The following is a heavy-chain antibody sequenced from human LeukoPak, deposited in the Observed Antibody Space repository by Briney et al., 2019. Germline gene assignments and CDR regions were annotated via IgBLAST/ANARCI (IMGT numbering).Heavy chain of an antibody. CDR2: ISGSGAST. Sequence: GGSLRLSCSASGFTFSSYPMHWVRQAPGKGLEWVSAISGSGASTYYADSVKGRFTISRDNSKNTLYLQMNNLTAEDTTVHYCARTTVTGGYYYGMDVWGQGTTVTVSS. V-gene: IGHV3-23*01. D-gene: IGHD4-17*01. CDR3: ARTTVTGGYYYGMDV. J-gene: IGHJ6*02. CDR1: GFTFSSYP.